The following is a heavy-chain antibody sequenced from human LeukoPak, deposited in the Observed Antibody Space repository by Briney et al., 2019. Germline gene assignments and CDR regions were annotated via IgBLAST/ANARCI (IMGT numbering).Heavy chain of an antibody. CDR3: ARDRVLLWFGEPDYYYYYGMDV. CDR2: SFYIGTT. J-gene: IGHJ6*02. CDR1: GGSISSYY. V-gene: IGHV4-59*01. D-gene: IGHD3-10*01. Sequence: SETLSLTCTVSGGSISSYYRSWIRQPPGKGLNGIGYSFYIGTTNYNPSLKSRVTISVDTSKNQFSLKLSSVTAADTAVYYCARDRVLLWFGEPDYYYYYGMDVWGQGTTVTVSS.